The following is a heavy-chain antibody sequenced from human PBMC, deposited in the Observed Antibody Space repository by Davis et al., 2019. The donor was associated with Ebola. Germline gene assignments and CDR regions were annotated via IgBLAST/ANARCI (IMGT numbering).Heavy chain of an antibody. CDR2: INPHNGNP. CDR1: GYTFTNYG. CDR3: ARAQFPTTSDH. V-gene: IGHV1-18*04. J-gene: IGHJ4*02. Sequence: ASVKVSCKASGYTFTNYGITWVRQAPGQRLAWIGWINPHNGNPNYAQNVQGRVIMTSDTATTTAYMEVGSLRSDDTAVYYCARAQFPTTSDHWGQGTLVTVSS. D-gene: IGHD1-1*01.